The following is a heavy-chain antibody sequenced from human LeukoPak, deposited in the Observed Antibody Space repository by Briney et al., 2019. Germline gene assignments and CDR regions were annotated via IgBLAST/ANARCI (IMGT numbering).Heavy chain of an antibody. Sequence: SETLSLTCAVYGGSFSGYYWSWIRQPPGKGLEWIGEINHSGSTNYNPSLKSRVTISVDTSKNQFSLKLSSVTAADTAVYYCASNAGLRYFDWYLDYWGQGTLVTVSS. V-gene: IGHV4-34*01. CDR2: INHSGST. CDR3: ASNAGLRYFDWYLDY. J-gene: IGHJ4*02. D-gene: IGHD3-9*01. CDR1: GGSFSGYY.